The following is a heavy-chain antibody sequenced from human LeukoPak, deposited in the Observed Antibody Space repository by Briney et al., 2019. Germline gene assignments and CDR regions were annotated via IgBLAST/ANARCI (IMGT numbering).Heavy chain of an antibody. CDR2: ISRSSGYI. Sequence: PGGSLRLSCAASGFTFSSYSMNWVRQAPGKGLEWVSSISRSSGYIYYADSVKGRFTISRDNAKNSLYLQMNSLRAEDTAVYYCAREPLGANWFDPWGQGTLVTVSS. J-gene: IGHJ5*02. CDR3: AREPLGANWFDP. V-gene: IGHV3-21*01. CDR1: GFTFSSYS.